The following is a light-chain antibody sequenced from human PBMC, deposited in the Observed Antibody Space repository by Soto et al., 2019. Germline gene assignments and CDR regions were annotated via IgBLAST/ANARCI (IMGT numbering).Light chain of an antibody. J-gene: IGLJ1*01. CDR1: SSDVGGYNY. CDR2: EVN. CDR3: SSYAGSSNV. V-gene: IGLV2-8*01. Sequence: QSALTQPPSASGSPGQSVAISCTGTSSDVGGYNYVSCYQQHPGKAPQLVIYEVNKRPSGLPDRFSGSKSGNTASLTDSGLHAEYEADYYCSSYAGSSNVFGTGTKLTVL.